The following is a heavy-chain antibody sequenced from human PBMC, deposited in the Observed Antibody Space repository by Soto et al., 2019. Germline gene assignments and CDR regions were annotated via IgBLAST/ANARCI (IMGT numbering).Heavy chain of an antibody. CDR2: LSHEGNSE. D-gene: IGHD3-10*01. CDR3: ARDGGPDYGDY. V-gene: IGHV3-30-3*01. J-gene: IGHJ4*02. Sequence: QVQLVESGGGVVQPGRSLRLSCAASGFTFSSYALHWVRQAPGKGLEWVAVLSHEGNSEYYADSVKGRFTISRDNSRNTLYLQMNSLRDEDTAVYYCARDGGPDYGDYWGQGTLVTVSS. CDR1: GFTFSSYA.